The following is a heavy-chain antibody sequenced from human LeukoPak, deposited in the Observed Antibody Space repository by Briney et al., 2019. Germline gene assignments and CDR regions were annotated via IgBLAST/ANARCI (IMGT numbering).Heavy chain of an antibody. J-gene: IGHJ3*02. CDR3: AKDLRYCSSTSCNDAFDI. V-gene: IGHV3-66*01. CDR1: EFTVSNNY. CDR2: IYSGGRT. D-gene: IGHD2-2*01. Sequence: GGSLRLSCAASEFTVSNNYMNWVRQAPGKGLEWVSVIYSGGRTYYADSVKGRFTISRDNSENTLYLHMNSLRAEDTAVYYCAKDLRYCSSTSCNDAFDIWGQGTMVTVSS.